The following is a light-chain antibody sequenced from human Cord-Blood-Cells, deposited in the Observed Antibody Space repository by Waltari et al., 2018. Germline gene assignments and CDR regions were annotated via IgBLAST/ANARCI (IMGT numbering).Light chain of an antibody. J-gene: IGLJ2*01. CDR3: SSYTSSSIL. CDR1: SSDVGGYNY. CDR2: DVS. V-gene: IGLV2-14*01. Sequence: QSALTQPASVSGSPGQSITISCTGTSSDVGGYNYVSWYQPHPGKAPKLMIYDVSNRPSGVSNRFSGSKSGNTASLTISGLQAEDEADYYCSSYTSSSILFGGGTKLTVL.